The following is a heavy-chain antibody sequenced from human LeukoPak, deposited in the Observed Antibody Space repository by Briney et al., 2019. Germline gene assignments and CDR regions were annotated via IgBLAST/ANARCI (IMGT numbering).Heavy chain of an antibody. J-gene: IGHJ4*02. CDR2: IYYSGST. V-gene: IGHV4-59*01. D-gene: IGHD6-13*01. CDR1: GFTFSSYA. Sequence: PGGSLRLSCAASGFTFSSYAMSWIRQPPGKGLEWIGYIYYSGSTNYNPSLKSRVTISVDTSKNQFSLKLSSVTAADTAVYYCARAGYSSSWYPDYFDYWGQGTLVTVSS. CDR3: ARAGYSSSWYPDYFDY.